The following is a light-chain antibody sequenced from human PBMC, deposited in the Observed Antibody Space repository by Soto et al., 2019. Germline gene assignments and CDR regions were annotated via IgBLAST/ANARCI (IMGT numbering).Light chain of an antibody. J-gene: IGKJ4*01. CDR2: DAS. V-gene: IGKV3-11*01. CDR3: QQRSRT. Sequence: EIVLTQSPATLSLSPGERATLSCRASQSVSSYLAWYQQKPGQAPRLLIYDASNRATAVPGRFGGSGYGTDFTLTITSLEPEDFAVYYCQQRSRTFGGGTTVEL. CDR1: QSVSSY.